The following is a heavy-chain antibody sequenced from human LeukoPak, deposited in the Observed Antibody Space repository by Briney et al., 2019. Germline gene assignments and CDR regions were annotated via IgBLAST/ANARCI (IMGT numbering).Heavy chain of an antibody. CDR2: INPNSGGT. V-gene: IGHV1-2*02. Sequence: ASVKVSCKASGYTFTHYYIYWVRQAPGQGLEWMGWINPNSGGTNYAQKFLGRVTMTRDTSISTAYMELSSLRPDDTAVYYCARDTSGGPYNYFDPWGQGTLVTVST. D-gene: IGHD6-25*01. CDR3: ARDTSGGPYNYFDP. J-gene: IGHJ5*02. CDR1: GYTFTHYY.